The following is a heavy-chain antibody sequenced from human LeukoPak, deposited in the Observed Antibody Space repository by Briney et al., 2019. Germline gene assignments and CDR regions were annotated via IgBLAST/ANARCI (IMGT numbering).Heavy chain of an antibody. CDR2: INHSGST. Sequence: SETLSLTCAVYGGSFSGYYWSWIRQPPGKGLEWIGEINHSGSTNYNPSLKSRVTISLDTSKNQFSLQLSSVTAADTAVYYCARPPITADAFDIWGQGTMVTVSS. J-gene: IGHJ3*02. CDR1: GGSFSGYY. V-gene: IGHV4-34*01. CDR3: ARPPITADAFDI. D-gene: IGHD5-24*01.